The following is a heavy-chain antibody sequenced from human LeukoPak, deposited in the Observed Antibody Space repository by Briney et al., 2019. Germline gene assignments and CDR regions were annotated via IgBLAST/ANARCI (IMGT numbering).Heavy chain of an antibody. J-gene: IGHJ5*02. D-gene: IGHD1-1*01. CDR2: VYSRGST. V-gene: IGHV4-39*01. CDR1: GGSMNDFY. Sequence: SETLSLTCTVSGGSMNDFYWAWIRQPPGKGLEWIGSVYSRGSTYYNPSLQSRIITSVDTSKNQFSLILRSVTAADTSVYYCARSKTTIDDRLFDPWGQGTLVTVSS. CDR3: ARSKTTIDDRLFDP.